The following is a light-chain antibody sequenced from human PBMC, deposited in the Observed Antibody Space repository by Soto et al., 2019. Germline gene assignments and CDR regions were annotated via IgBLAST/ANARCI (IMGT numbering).Light chain of an antibody. Sequence: EIVLTRSPGSLSLSPVERATLSCRASQSVSSSYLAWYQQKPGQAPRLLIYGASSRATGIPDRFSGSGSGTDFTLTISRLEPEDLAVYYCQQYGSSPRALTFGGGTKVDIK. CDR3: QQYGSSPRALT. CDR1: QSVSSSY. J-gene: IGKJ4*01. V-gene: IGKV3-20*01. CDR2: GAS.